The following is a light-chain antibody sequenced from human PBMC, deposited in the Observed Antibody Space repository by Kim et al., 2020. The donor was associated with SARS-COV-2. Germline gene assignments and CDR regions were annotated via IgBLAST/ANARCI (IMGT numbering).Light chain of an antibody. J-gene: IGKJ2*01. V-gene: IGKV3-20*01. Sequence: LSPGERVTLSCKASQSVSSAYLTWYQQKPGQAPRLLIYGASRRAAGIPDRFSGSGSGTDFTLSISRLEPEDFAVYYCQHYGSSLYAFGQGTKLEI. CDR2: GAS. CDR3: QHYGSSLYA. CDR1: QSVSSAY.